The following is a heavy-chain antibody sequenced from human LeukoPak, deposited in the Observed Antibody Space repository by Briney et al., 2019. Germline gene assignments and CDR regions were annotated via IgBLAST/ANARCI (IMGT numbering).Heavy chain of an antibody. CDR3: ARHVNQLRYFDWLPLIPYAFDI. CDR2: IYYSGST. Sequence: SETLSLTCTVSGGSISSSSYYWSWIRQPPGKGLEWIGYIYYSGSTNYNPSLKSRVTISVDTSKNQFSLKLSSVTAADTAVYYCARHVNQLRYFDWLPLIPYAFDIWGQGTMVTVSS. J-gene: IGHJ3*02. CDR1: GGSISSSSYY. V-gene: IGHV4-61*05. D-gene: IGHD3-9*01.